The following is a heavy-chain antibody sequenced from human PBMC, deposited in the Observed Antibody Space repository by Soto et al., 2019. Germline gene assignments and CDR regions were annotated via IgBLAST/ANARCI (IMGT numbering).Heavy chain of an antibody. Sequence: QVQLQQWGAGLVKPSETLSLSCAVYGQSFSGHSWAWIRQPPGKGLEWIGEINESGSTYYNPSLKSRVTTSTDNSTNQFSQKQSSVRAAGTAAYYCARGSGIVALPGELEDVNYDYWGQGTLVNVSS. CDR1: GQSFSGHS. D-gene: IGHD1-1*01. J-gene: IGHJ4*02. CDR2: INESGST. V-gene: IGHV4-34*01. CDR3: ARGSGIVALPGELEDVNYDY.